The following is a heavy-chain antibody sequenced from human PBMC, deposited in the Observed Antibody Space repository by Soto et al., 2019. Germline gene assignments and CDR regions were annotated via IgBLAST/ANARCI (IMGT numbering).Heavy chain of an antibody. CDR3: ARSSRTDCSSTSCYGYYYYMDV. J-gene: IGHJ6*03. D-gene: IGHD2-2*01. V-gene: IGHV3-23*01. CDR2: ISGSGGST. CDR1: GFTFSSYA. Sequence: GGSLRLSCAASGFTFSSYAMSWVRQAPGKGLEWVSAISGSGGSTYYADSVKDRFTISRDNSKNTLYLQMNSLRAEDTAVYYCARSSRTDCSSTSCYGYYYYMDVWGKGTTVTVSS.